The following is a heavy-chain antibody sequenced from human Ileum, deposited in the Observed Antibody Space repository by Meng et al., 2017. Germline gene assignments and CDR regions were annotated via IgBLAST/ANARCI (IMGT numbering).Heavy chain of an antibody. CDR3: ARVLTAGPFDF. D-gene: IGHD5-18*01. V-gene: IGHV4-31*03. Sequence: QVHLQESGPGLVKPSQTLSLTCTVSGASLNSGGYYSSWIRQHPGKGLEWIGYIYYSGTAYYNPSLKSRASISLDTSKNQFSLQLSSVTAADTAVYYCARVLTAGPFDFWGQGMLVTVSS. CDR1: GASLNSGGYY. J-gene: IGHJ4*02. CDR2: IYYSGTA.